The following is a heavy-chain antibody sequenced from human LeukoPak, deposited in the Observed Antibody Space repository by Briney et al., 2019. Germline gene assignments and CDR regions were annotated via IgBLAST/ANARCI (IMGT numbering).Heavy chain of an antibody. D-gene: IGHD3-10*01. CDR2: IGNTGEFT. J-gene: IGHJ4*02. CDR1: GFTLRSFG. CDR3: ARDLSYYDGGH. V-gene: IGHV3-21*01. Sequence: GGSLRLSCTASGFTLRSFGMSWVRQAPGKGLEWVSGIGNTGEFTNYADSVKGRLTISRDNAKNSLFLQMNSLRVEDTAVYYCARDLSYYDGGHWGQGTLVTVSS.